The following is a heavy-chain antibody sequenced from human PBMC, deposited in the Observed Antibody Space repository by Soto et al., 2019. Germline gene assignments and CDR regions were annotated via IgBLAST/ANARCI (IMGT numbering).Heavy chain of an antibody. Sequence: GGSLRLSFAASGFTFSSYAMSWVRQAPGKGLEWVSAISGSGGSTYYADSVKGRFTISRDNSKNTLYLQMNSLRAEDTAVYYCAKESMVRGIIGFDAFDIWGQGTMVTVSS. J-gene: IGHJ3*02. CDR1: GFTFSSYA. CDR2: ISGSGGST. D-gene: IGHD3-10*01. V-gene: IGHV3-23*01. CDR3: AKESMVRGIIGFDAFDI.